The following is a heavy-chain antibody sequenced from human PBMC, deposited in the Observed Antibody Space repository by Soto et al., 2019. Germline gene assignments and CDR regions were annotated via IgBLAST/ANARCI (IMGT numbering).Heavy chain of an antibody. CDR1: GGSISSGNYY. Sequence: QVQLQESGPGLVKPSQTLSLTCTVSGGSISSGNYYWSWIRQPPGKGLEWIGFISYSGSNYYSTSLKSRVTISVDTSKSQFSLNLSFVTAADTAVYYCATMGTPATGLYFFDSWGQGSLVTVSS. V-gene: IGHV4-30-4*01. D-gene: IGHD2-15*01. J-gene: IGHJ4*02. CDR2: ISYSGSN. CDR3: ATMGTPATGLYFFDS.